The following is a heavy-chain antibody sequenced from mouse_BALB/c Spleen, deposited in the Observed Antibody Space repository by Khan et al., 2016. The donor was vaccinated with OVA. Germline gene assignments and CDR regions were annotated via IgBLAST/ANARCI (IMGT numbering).Heavy chain of an antibody. J-gene: IGHJ4*01. D-gene: IGHD1-1*01. CDR2: IWGDGST. Sequence: QMQLEESGPGLVAPSQSLSITCTVSGFSLSSNGVSWVRQPPGKGLEWLGVIWGDGSTNYHSTLKSRLIISKDNSKSQVFLKLNSLQTDDTAMYYCAKFTPDYYSMDYWGQGTSVTVSS. CDR3: AKFTPDYYSMDY. V-gene: IGHV2-3*01. CDR1: GFSLSSNG.